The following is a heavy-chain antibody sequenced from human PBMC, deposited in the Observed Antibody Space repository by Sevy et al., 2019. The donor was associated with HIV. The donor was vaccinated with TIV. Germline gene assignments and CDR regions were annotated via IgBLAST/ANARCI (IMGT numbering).Heavy chain of an antibody. Sequence: SETLSLTCNVSGASIRSYSWTWIRQPPGKGLEWIGNIFYRGTTDYNPSLKIRVTIFVDTSQNQVSLWVNSVTASDPAIYFCARLECSGEDNCYNHWGQGTPVTVSS. J-gene: IGHJ5*02. D-gene: IGHD2-15*01. CDR1: GASIRSYS. CDR2: IFYRGTT. V-gene: IGHV4-59*01. CDR3: ARLECSGEDNCYNH.